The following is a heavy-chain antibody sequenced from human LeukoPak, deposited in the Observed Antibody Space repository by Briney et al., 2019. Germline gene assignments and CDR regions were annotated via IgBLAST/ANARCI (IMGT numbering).Heavy chain of an antibody. J-gene: IGHJ3*02. V-gene: IGHV1-8*01. CDR3: ARSHSSGGDAFDI. CDR1: GYTFTSYD. CDR2: MSPNSGNT. D-gene: IGHD6-19*01. Sequence: ASVKVSCKASGYTFTSYDINWVRQATGQGLEWMGWMSPNSGNTGYAQKFQGRVTMTRNTSISTAYMELSSLRSEDTAVYYCARSHSSGGDAFDIWGQGTMVTVSS.